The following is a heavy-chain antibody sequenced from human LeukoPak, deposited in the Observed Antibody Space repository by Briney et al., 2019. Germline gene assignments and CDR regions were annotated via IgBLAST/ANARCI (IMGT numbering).Heavy chain of an antibody. CDR2: ISSNGGST. D-gene: IGHD5-24*01. CDR3: AKDGDGYNFYYFDY. CDR1: GFTFSSYA. V-gene: IGHV3-64*01. J-gene: IGHJ4*02. Sequence: GGSLRLSCAASGFTFSSYAMHWVRQAPGKGLEYVSAISSNGGSTYYANSVKGRFTISRDNSKNTLYLQMGSLRAEDMAVYYCAKDGDGYNFYYFDYWGQGTLVTVSS.